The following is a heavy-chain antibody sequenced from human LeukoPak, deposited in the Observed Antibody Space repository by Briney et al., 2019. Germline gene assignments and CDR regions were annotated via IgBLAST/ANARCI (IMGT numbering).Heavy chain of an antibody. D-gene: IGHD2-2*01. V-gene: IGHV4-4*07. Sequence: ALETLSLTRTVSVGSISSYYWRWIRQPAGKGLEWIGRIYTSGSTNYNPSLKSRVTMSVVTSKNQFFLMLSSVSAGDTAVYYCARDVGRRYCSSTSCYWGGGWFDPWGQGTLVTVSS. CDR3: ARDVGRRYCSSTSCYWGGGWFDP. J-gene: IGHJ5*02. CDR1: VGSISSYY. CDR2: IYTSGST.